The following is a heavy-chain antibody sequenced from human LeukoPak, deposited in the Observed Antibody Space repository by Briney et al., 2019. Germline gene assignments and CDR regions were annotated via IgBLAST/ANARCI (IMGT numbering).Heavy chain of an antibody. J-gene: IGHJ5*02. V-gene: IGHV3-74*01. D-gene: IGHD1-26*01. CDR2: INSDGSST. CDR3: VRGVGGDSRFDP. Sequence: GGSLRLSCAASGFTFSSYWMHWVRQAPGKGLVWVSRINSDGSSTRYADSVKGRFTISRDNAKNTLYLQMNSLRAEDTAVYYCVRGVGGDSRFDPWGQGTLVTVSS. CDR1: GFTFSSYW.